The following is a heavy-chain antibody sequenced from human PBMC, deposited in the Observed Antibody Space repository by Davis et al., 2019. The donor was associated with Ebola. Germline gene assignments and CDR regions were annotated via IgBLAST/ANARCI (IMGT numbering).Heavy chain of an antibody. D-gene: IGHD2-8*02. CDR2: ISGSGGST. CDR3: AGWYCTGGVCALRGDY. J-gene: IGHJ4*02. Sequence: GESLKISCAASGFTFNIFAMSWVRQAPGKGLEWVSVISGSGGSTYYADSVKGRFTISRDNFEETLYLQMNSLRAEDTAVYYCAGWYCTGGVCALRGDYWGQGTLVTVSS. CDR1: GFTFNIFA. V-gene: IGHV3-23*01.